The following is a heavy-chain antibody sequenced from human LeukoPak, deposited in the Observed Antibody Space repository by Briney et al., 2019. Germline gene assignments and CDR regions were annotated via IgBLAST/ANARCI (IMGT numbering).Heavy chain of an antibody. J-gene: IGHJ3*02. CDR1: GFTFSSYW. V-gene: IGHV3-74*01. CDR3: ARGIWDDACDI. Sequence: PPGGSLRLSCAASGFTFSSYWMHWVRQAPGKGLVWVSRINSDGSSTSYADSVKGRFTISRDNAKNTLYLKMNSLRAEDMAVYYWARGIWDDACDIWGQGTMVTVSS. D-gene: IGHD3-16*01. CDR2: INSDGSST.